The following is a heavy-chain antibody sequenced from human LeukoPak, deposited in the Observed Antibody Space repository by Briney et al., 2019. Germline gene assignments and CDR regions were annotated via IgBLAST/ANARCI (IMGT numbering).Heavy chain of an antibody. D-gene: IGHD3-10*01. CDR2: YNWNGGST. J-gene: IGHJ3*02. CDR1: GFTFDDYG. V-gene: IGHV3-20*01. CDR3: ARARSGSYYRPNDAFDI. Sequence: GGSLGLSCAASGFTFDDYGMSWVRQAPGKGLEWVSGYNWNGGSTGYADSVKGRFTISRDNAKNSLYLQMNSLRAEDTALYHCARARSGSYYRPNDAFDIWGQGTMVTVSS.